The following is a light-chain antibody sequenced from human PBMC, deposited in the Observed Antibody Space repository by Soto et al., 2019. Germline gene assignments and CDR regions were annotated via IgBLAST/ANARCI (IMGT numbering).Light chain of an antibody. J-gene: IGLJ2*01. CDR3: SSFTSRSSLI. CDR2: EVR. Sequence: QSALTQPASVSGSPGQSITIFCAGTMRDIGAYNLVSWYQQHPGRAPQLIIYEVRNRPSGSSFRFSGSKSGNTASLTISGLQAEDEAAYYCSSFTSRSSLIFGGGTKLTVL. V-gene: IGLV2-14*01. CDR1: MRDIGAYNL.